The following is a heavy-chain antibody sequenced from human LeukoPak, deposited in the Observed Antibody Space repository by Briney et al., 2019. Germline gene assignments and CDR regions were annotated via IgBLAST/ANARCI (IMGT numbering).Heavy chain of an antibody. CDR2: MNPNSGNT. Sequence: ASVKVSCKASGYTFTSYDINWVRQATGQRLEWMGWMNPNSGNTGYAQKFQGRVTMTRNTPISTAYMKLSSLRSEDTAVYYCARGQYYGSGSYHNWFDPWGQGTLVTVSS. J-gene: IGHJ5*02. D-gene: IGHD3-10*01. CDR3: ARGQYYGSGSYHNWFDP. CDR1: GYTFTSYD. V-gene: IGHV1-8*01.